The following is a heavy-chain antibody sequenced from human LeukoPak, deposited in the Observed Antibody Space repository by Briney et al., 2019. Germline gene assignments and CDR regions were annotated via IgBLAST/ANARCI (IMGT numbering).Heavy chain of an antibody. CDR2: INPNSGGT. V-gene: IGHV1-2*02. D-gene: IGHD3-22*01. CDR3: ARDHSLDYYDSSDFYAFDI. CDR1: GYTFTSYD. J-gene: IGHJ3*02. Sequence: ASVKVSCKASGYTFTSYDINWVRQAPGQGLEWMGWINPNSGGTNYAQKFQGRVTMTRDTSISTAYMELSRLRSDDTAVYYCARDHSLDYYDSSDFYAFDIWGQGTMVTVSS.